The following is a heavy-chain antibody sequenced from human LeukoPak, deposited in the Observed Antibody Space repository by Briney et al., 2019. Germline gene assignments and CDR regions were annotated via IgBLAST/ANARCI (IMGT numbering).Heavy chain of an antibody. CDR3: ARGIWSSSSGSNFDY. CDR2: IYYSGST. V-gene: IGHV4-59*01. Sequence: SETLSLTCTVSGGSISSYYWSWIRQPPGKGLEWIGYIYYSGSTNYNPSLKSRVTISVDTSKNQFSLKLSSVTAADTAVYYCARGIWSSSSGSNFDYWGQGTLVTVSS. J-gene: IGHJ4*02. D-gene: IGHD6-6*01. CDR1: GGSISSYY.